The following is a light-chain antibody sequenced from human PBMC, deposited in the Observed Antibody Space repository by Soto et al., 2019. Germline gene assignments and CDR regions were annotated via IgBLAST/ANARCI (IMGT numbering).Light chain of an antibody. V-gene: IGLV1-47*02. CDR1: SSNIGTNY. CDR2: TND. Sequence: QSVLTQPPSASGTPGQRVSISCSGGSSNIGTNYVYWYQQVPGTAPKLLIYTNDQRPSGVPDRFSASKSGTSASLAISGLRSEDEADYFCSATDDSLGGPVFGGGTKLTVL. CDR3: SATDDSLGGPV. J-gene: IGLJ2*01.